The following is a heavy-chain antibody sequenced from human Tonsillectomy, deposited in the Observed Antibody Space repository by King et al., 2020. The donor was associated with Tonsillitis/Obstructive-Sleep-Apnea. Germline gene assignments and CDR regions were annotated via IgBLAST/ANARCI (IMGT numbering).Heavy chain of an antibody. J-gene: IGHJ4*02. CDR2: IYSGGST. CDR3: ASVIPYSSSWYYFDY. V-gene: IGHV3-66*01. CDR1: GFTVSSNY. Sequence: VQLVESGGGLVQPGGSLRLSCAASGFTVSSNYMSWVRQAPGKGLEWVSVIYSGGSTYYADSVKGRFTISRDNSKNTLYLQMNSLRAEDTAVYYCASVIPYSSSWYYFDYWGQGTLVTVSS. D-gene: IGHD6-13*01.